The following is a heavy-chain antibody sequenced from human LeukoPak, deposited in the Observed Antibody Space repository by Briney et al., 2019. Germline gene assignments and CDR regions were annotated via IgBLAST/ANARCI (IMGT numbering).Heavy chain of an antibody. Sequence: GGTLRLSCAASGFTFSNYAMNWVRQAPGKGLEWVSSISESGDTTDYADSVKGRFTISRDNSKNTLYLQMNSLRDEDTAVYYCARQWLVNGWGQGALVTVSS. CDR1: GFTFSNYA. D-gene: IGHD6-19*01. V-gene: IGHV3-23*01. J-gene: IGHJ4*02. CDR2: ISESGDTT. CDR3: ARQWLVNG.